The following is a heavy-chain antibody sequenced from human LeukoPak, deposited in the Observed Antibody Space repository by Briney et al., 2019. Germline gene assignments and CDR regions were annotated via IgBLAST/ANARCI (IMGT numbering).Heavy chain of an antibody. V-gene: IGHV3-21*01. CDR1: GFTFSSYS. Sequence: GGSLRLSRAASGFTFSSYSMNWVRQAPGKGLEWVSSISSSSSYIYYADSVKGRFTISRDNAKNSLYLQMNSLRAEDTAVYYCAREALSGSYYRVGYYYGMDVWGQGTTVTVSS. CDR3: AREALSGSYYRVGYYYGMDV. D-gene: IGHD3-10*01. CDR2: ISSSSSYI. J-gene: IGHJ6*02.